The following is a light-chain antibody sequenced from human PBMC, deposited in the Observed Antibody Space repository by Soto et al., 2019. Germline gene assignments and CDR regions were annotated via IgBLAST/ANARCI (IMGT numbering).Light chain of an antibody. CDR2: AAS. J-gene: IGKJ3*01. CDR3: RKYSSVPV. Sequence: DIQMTQSPTSLSASVGDRVTITCRASQGIRNFVAWYQQKPGKAPKLLIYAASTLQSGVPSRFSGSGSGTDFTISINSLEPYDVSTYSCRKYSSVPVFGPGTKVEIK. V-gene: IGKV1-27*01. CDR1: QGIRNF.